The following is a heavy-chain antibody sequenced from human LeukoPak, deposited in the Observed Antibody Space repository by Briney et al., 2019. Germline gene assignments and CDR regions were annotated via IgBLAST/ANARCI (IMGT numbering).Heavy chain of an antibody. D-gene: IGHD5-18*01. V-gene: IGHV4-39*01. J-gene: IGHJ4*02. CDR2: IYYSGST. CDR3: AKYSTIPWYYFDY. CDR1: GFTFSSYW. Sequence: GSLRLSCAASGFTFSSYWMSWIRQPPGKGLEWIGSIYYSGSTYYNPSLKSRVTISVDTSKNQFSLKLSSVTAADTAVYYCAKYSTIPWYYFDYWGQGTLVTVSS.